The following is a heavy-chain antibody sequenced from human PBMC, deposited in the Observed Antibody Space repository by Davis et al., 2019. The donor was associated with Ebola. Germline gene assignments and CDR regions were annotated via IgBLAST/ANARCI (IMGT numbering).Heavy chain of an antibody. CDR3: ASWNRSGWYLGWFDP. CDR2: IYYSGST. D-gene: IGHD6-19*01. J-gene: IGHJ5*02. Sequence: SETLSLSCTVSGGSISGFYWSWIRQPPGRGLEYIGYIYYSGSTNYNPSLKGRVTISADTSKNQFSLKLSSVTAADTAVYYCASWNRSGWYLGWFDPWGQGTLVTVSS. CDR1: GGSISGFY. V-gene: IGHV4-59*01.